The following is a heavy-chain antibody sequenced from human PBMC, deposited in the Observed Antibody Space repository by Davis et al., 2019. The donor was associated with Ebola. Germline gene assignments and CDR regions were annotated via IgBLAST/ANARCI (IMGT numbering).Heavy chain of an antibody. CDR2: ISGSGGST. Sequence: PGGSLRLSCAASGFTFSSYAMSWVRQAPGKGLEWVSAISGSGGSTYYADSVKGRFTISRDNSKNTLYLQMNSLRAEDTAVYYCARGTCSGGSCYYYYGMDVWGQGTTVTVSS. CDR3: ARGTCSGGSCYYYYGMDV. J-gene: IGHJ6*02. D-gene: IGHD2-15*01. CDR1: GFTFSSYA. V-gene: IGHV3-23*01.